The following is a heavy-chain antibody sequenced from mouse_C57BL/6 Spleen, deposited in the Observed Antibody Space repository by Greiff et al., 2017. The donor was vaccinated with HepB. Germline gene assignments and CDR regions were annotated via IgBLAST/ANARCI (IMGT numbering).Heavy chain of an antibody. V-gene: IGHV5-4*01. CDR3: ARDGAGSSYGGFAY. CDR1: GFTFSSYA. D-gene: IGHD1-1*01. J-gene: IGHJ3*01. Sequence: EVQLVESGGGLVKPGGSLKLSCAASGFTFSSYAMSWVRQTPEKRLEWVATISDGGSYTYYPDNVKGRFTISRDNAKNNLYLQMSHLKSEDTAMYYCARDGAGSSYGGFAYWGEGTLVTVSA. CDR2: ISDGGSYT.